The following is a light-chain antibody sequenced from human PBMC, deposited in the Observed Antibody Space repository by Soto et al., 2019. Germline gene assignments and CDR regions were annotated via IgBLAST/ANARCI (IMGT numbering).Light chain of an antibody. CDR1: SSDVGAYNY. CDR2: EVN. J-gene: IGLJ3*02. CDR3: TSYAGSNIGV. V-gene: IGLV2-8*01. Sequence: QSALTQPPSASGSPGQSVTISCTGTSSDVGAYNYVSWYQQYPGKAPKLMIYEVNKRPSGVPDRFSGSTSGKTASLTVSGLQPEDEAAYHCTSYAGSNIGVFGGGTKVTVL.